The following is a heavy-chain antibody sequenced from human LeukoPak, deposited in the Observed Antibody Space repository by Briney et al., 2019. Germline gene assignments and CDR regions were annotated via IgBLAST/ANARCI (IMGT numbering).Heavy chain of an antibody. CDR2: IKQDGSEK. Sequence: GGSLRLSCAASGFTFSSYWMSWVRQAPGKGLEWVANIKQDGSEKYYVDSVKGRFTISRDNAKNSLYLQMNSLRAEDTAVYYCARESDSSGWYSFDYWGQGTLVTVSS. D-gene: IGHD6-19*01. V-gene: IGHV3-7*03. CDR1: GFTFSSYW. J-gene: IGHJ4*02. CDR3: ARESDSSGWYSFDY.